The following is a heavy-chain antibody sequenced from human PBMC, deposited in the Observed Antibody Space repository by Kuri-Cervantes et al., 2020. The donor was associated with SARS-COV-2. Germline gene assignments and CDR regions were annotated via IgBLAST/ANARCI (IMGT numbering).Heavy chain of an antibody. CDR2: IYHSGST. J-gene: IGHJ4*02. D-gene: IGHD2-8*02. Sequence: SETLSLTCAVSGDSISDSNNWWSWVRRPPGKGLEWIGEIYHSGSTNYSPSFKSRVTMSIDTSKNHFSLKLNSVTAADTAVYYCARVRYCTATNCMPFCDYRGQGTLVTVSS. CDR1: GDSISDSNNW. V-gene: IGHV4-4*02. CDR3: ARVRYCTATNCMPFCDY.